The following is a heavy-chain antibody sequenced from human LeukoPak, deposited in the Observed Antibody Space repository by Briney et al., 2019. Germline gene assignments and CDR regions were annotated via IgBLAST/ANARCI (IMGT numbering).Heavy chain of an antibody. CDR3: TTSSGYYPVDY. Sequence: GGSLRLSCVASGFSFSDQYMDWVRQAPGKGLEWVGRIKSKTDGGTTDYAAPVKGRFTISRDDSKNTLYLQMNSLKTEDTAVYYCTTSSGYYPVDYWGQGTLVTVSS. CDR1: GFSFSDQY. V-gene: IGHV3-15*01. D-gene: IGHD3-22*01. J-gene: IGHJ4*02. CDR2: IKSKTDGGTT.